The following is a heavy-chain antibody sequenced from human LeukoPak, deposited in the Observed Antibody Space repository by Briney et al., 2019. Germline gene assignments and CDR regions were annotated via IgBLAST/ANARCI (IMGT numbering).Heavy chain of an antibody. J-gene: IGHJ4*02. CDR1: GFTFSSYW. CDR3: ASRAVRGVVY. Sequence: GGSLRLSCAASGFTFSSYWMSWVRQAPGKGLEYVSAISSNGGSTYYANSVKGRFTISRDNSKNTLYLQMGSLRAEDMAVYYCASRAVRGVVYWGQGTLVTVSS. V-gene: IGHV3-64*01. CDR2: ISSNGGST. D-gene: IGHD3-10*01.